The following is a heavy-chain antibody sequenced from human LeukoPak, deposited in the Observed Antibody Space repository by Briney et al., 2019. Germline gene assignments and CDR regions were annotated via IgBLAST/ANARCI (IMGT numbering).Heavy chain of an antibody. D-gene: IGHD4-17*01. CDR3: AKDPMTTVTTTAY. Sequence: GGSLRLSCAASGFTFSSYAMSWVRQAPGKGLERVSSISDSDGSTYYADSVKGRFTISRDNSKNTLYLQMNSLRAEDTALYYCAKDPMTTVTTTAYWGQGTLVTVSS. V-gene: IGHV3-23*01. CDR2: ISDSDGST. CDR1: GFTFSSYA. J-gene: IGHJ4*02.